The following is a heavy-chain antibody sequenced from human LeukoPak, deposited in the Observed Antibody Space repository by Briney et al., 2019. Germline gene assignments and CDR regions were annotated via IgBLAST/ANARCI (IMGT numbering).Heavy chain of an antibody. Sequence: GGSLRLSCAASGFTFSSYEMNWVRQAPGKGLEWVSYISSSGSTIYYADSVKGRFTISRDNAKNSLYLQMNSLRAEDTAVYYCARDSITWVTLGDYYYMDVWGKGTTVTISS. V-gene: IGHV3-48*03. CDR2: ISSSGSTI. J-gene: IGHJ6*03. D-gene: IGHD2-21*02. CDR1: GFTFSSYE. CDR3: ARDSITWVTLGDYYYMDV.